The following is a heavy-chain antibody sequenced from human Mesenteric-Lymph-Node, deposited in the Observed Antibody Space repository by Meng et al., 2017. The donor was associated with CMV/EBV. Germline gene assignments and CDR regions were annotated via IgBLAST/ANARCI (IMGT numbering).Heavy chain of an antibody. CDR1: GVSLRRSSL. CDR2: IYHCWRP. J-gene: IGHJ2*01. CDR3: AGSLFNWYFDL. Sequence: CPVSGVSLRRSSLWRWLRQPPERVLQWIGDIYHCWRPIYDPTLTSRITISVDKFKNPFSLKLSSVTAADTAVYYCAGSLFNWYFDLWGRGTLVTVSS. D-gene: IGHD1-26*01. V-gene: IGHV4-4*02.